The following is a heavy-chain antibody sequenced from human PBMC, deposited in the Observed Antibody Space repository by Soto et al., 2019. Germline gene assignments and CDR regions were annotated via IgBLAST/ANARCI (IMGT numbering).Heavy chain of an antibody. J-gene: IGHJ4*02. CDR3: ARSIAVPSGHIDH. Sequence: QVQLQESGPGLVKPSETLSLTCRVSGGSMSGYYWSWVRLAPGKGLEWIGYVYYTGSTNYNPSLQSRVSISVDTSNNHFSLSLSLVTAADTSVYFCARSIAVPSGHIDHWGQGIRVNISS. V-gene: IGHV4-59*01. CDR1: GGSMSGYY. CDR2: VYYTGST. D-gene: IGHD6-6*01.